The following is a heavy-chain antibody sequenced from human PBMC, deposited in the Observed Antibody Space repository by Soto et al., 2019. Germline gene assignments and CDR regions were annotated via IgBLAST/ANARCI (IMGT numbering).Heavy chain of an antibody. D-gene: IGHD6-13*01. CDR1: GYTFTSYG. Sequence: QVQLVQSGAEVKKPGASVKVSCKASGYTFTSYGISWVRQAPGQGLEWMGWISAYNGNTNYAQKLQGRVTMTTDTTTSTAYMELRSLRSDDTAVDYCARDAPTIASAGREDYWGQGTLVTVSS. CDR2: ISAYNGNT. V-gene: IGHV1-18*01. CDR3: ARDAPTIASAGREDY. J-gene: IGHJ4*02.